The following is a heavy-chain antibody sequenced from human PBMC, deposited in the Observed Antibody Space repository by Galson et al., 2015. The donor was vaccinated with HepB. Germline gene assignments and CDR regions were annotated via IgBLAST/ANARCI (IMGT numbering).Heavy chain of an antibody. D-gene: IGHD3-3*01. CDR1: GYTFTSYG. J-gene: IGHJ4*02. CDR3: ARGDSGLRFLEWLLSDFDY. Sequence: SVKVSCKASGYTFTSYGISWVRQAPGQGLEWMGWVSAYNGNANYAQKLQGRVTMTTDTSTSTAYMELRSLRSDDTAVYYCARGDSGLRFLEWLLSDFDYWGQGTLVTVSS. CDR2: VSAYNGNA. V-gene: IGHV1-18*01.